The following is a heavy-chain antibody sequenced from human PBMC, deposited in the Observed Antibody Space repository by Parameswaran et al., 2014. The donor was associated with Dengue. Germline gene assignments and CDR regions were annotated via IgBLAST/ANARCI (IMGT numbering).Heavy chain of an antibody. V-gene: IGHV1-8*01. J-gene: IGHJ4*02. D-gene: IGHD6-19*01. CDR3: ARQGPVAGFDY. Sequence: WVRQAPGQGLEWMGWMNPNSGNTGYAQKFQGRVTMTRNTSISTAYMELSSLRSEDTAVYYCARQGPVAGFDYWGQGNPGHRLL. CDR2: MNPNSGNT.